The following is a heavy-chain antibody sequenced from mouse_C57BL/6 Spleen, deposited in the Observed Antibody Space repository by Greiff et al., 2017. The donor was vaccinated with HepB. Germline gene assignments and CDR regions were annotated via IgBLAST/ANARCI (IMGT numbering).Heavy chain of an antibody. D-gene: IGHD2-4*01. J-gene: IGHJ3*01. CDR2: IDPNSGGT. Sequence: QVQLQQPGAELVKPGASVKLSCKASGYTFTSYWMHWVKLRPGRGLEWIGRIDPNSGGTKYNEKFKSKATLTVDKPSSTAYMQLSSLTSEDSAVYYCARERGDYDYDGAWFAYWGQGTLVTVSA. CDR1: GYTFTSYW. CDR3: ARERGDYDYDGAWFAY. V-gene: IGHV1-72*01.